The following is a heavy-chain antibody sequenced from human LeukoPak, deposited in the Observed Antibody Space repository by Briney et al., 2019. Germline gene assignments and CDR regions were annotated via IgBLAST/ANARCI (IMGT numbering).Heavy chain of an antibody. Sequence: SETLSLTCTVSGGSISSYYWSWIRQPPGKGLEWIGDIYYSGSTNYNPSLKSRVTISVDTSKNQFSLKLSSVTAADTAVYYCASSLRFLEWFHKYSFDYWGQGTLVTVSS. CDR1: GGSISSYY. V-gene: IGHV4-59*08. CDR3: ASSLRFLEWFHKYSFDY. D-gene: IGHD3-3*01. CDR2: IYYSGST. J-gene: IGHJ4*02.